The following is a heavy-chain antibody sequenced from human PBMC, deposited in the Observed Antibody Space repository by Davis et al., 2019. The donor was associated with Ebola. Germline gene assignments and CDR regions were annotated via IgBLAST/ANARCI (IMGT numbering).Heavy chain of an antibody. CDR3: AKAPAITMMVVVID. J-gene: IGHJ4*02. V-gene: IGHV3-23*01. CDR2: ISGSGGST. D-gene: IGHD3-22*01. Sequence: GESLKISCAASGFTFSSYAMSWVRQAPGKGLEWVSAISGSGGSTYYADSVKGRFTISRDNSKNTLYLQMNSLRAEDTAVYYCAKAPAITMMVVVIDWGQGTLVTVSS. CDR1: GFTFSSYA.